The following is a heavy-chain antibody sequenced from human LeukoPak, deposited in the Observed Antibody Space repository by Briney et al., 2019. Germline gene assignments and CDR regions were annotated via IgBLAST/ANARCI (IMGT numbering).Heavy chain of an antibody. CDR1: GGSFSGYY. V-gene: IGHV4-34*01. CDR3: ARGGRTTTYVTS. CDR2: INHIGHT. D-gene: IGHD1-14*01. Sequence: PSETLSLTCAVYGGSFSGYYWSWIRQPPGKGLEWIGEINHIGHTNYNPSLQSRVTISADTSKNQFSLKLSSVTAADTAVYYCARGGRTTTYVTSWGQGTLVTVSS. J-gene: IGHJ5*02.